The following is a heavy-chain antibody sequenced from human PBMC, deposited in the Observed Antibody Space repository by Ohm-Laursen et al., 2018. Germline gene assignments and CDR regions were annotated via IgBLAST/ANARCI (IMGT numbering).Heavy chain of an antibody. CDR3: VRANYFDY. Sequence: PSETLSLTCTVSGDSLSSYYWSWIRQPPGKGLEWIGYIYYSGSTNYNPSLKSRLTISVDTSKNQFSLKLNSVTAADTAVYYCVRANYFDYWGQGTLVIVSS. J-gene: IGHJ4*02. CDR1: GDSLSSYY. CDR2: IYYSGST. V-gene: IGHV4-59*01.